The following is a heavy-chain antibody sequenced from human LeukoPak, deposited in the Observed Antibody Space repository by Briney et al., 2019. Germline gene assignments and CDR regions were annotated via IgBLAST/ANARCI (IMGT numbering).Heavy chain of an antibody. V-gene: IGHV3-33*01. Sequence: GGSLRLSCAASGFTFSSYGMHWVRQAPGKGPEWVAVIWYDGSNKYYADSVKGRFTISRDNSKNTLYLQMNSLRAEDTAVYYCAREGSIAAAGTYYYYGMDVWGKGTTVTVSS. D-gene: IGHD6-13*01. J-gene: IGHJ6*04. CDR3: AREGSIAAAGTYYYYGMDV. CDR2: IWYDGSNK. CDR1: GFTFSSYG.